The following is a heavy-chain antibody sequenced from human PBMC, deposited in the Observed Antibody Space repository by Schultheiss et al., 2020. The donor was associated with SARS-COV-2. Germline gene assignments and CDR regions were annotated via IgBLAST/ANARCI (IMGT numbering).Heavy chain of an antibody. V-gene: IGHV3-30-3*01. CDR1: GFTFSSYE. D-gene: IGHD6-19*01. Sequence: GESLKISCATSGFTFSSYEMNWVRQAPGKGLEWVAVISYDGSNKYYADSVKGRFTISRDTSKNTLYFQMNSLRVEDTAVYYCARKDSGGWYEDYWGQGALVTVSS. J-gene: IGHJ4*02. CDR2: ISYDGSNK. CDR3: ARKDSGGWYEDY.